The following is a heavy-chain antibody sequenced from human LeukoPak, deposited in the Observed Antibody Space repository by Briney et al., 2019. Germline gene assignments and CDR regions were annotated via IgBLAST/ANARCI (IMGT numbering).Heavy chain of an antibody. D-gene: IGHD3-10*01. Sequence: GASVKVSCKASGYTFTDYYMHWVRQAPGQGLEWMGWINPNSGGTNYAQKFQGRVTMTRDTSISTAYMELSRLRSDDTAVYCCARVLLWFGETIDAFDIWGQGTMVTVSS. CDR3: ARVLLWFGETIDAFDI. CDR2: INPNSGGT. J-gene: IGHJ3*02. V-gene: IGHV1-2*02. CDR1: GYTFTDYY.